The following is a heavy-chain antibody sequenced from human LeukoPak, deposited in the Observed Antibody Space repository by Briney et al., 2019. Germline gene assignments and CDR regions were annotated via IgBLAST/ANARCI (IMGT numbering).Heavy chain of an antibody. Sequence: PSQTLSLTCTVSGGSISSGDYYWSWIRQPPGKGLEWIGYIYYSGSTYYNPSLKSRVSISEDTSKNRFSLNLTSLTAADTAIYYCARAPYNSKYYITDWGRGTLVTVSS. D-gene: IGHD4-11*01. CDR3: ARAPYNSKYYITD. CDR1: GGSISSGDYY. CDR2: IYYSGST. J-gene: IGHJ4*02. V-gene: IGHV4-30-4*08.